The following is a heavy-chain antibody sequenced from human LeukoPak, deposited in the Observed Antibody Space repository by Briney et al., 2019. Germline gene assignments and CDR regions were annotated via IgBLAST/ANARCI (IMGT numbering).Heavy chain of an antibody. CDR1: GVSISSSSYY. CDR3: ARLGSSGYYFDY. J-gene: IGHJ4*02. CDR2: IYYSGST. V-gene: IGHV4-39*01. Sequence: SETLSLTCTVAGVSISSSSYYWGWIRQPPGKGLEWIGSIYYSGSTYYNPSLKSRVTISVDTSKNQFSLKLSSVTAADTAVYYCARLGSSGYYFDYWGQGTLVTVSS. D-gene: IGHD3-22*01.